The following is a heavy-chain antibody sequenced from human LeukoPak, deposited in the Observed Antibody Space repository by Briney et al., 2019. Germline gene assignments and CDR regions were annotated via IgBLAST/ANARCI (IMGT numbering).Heavy chain of an antibody. CDR3: VRKNQDFNAAFDV. V-gene: IGHV3-53*01. Sequence: HPGGSLRLSCAASGFTVSNNYMSWVRQAPGKGLEWVSITYSDGNTNYAVSVKGRFTISRDTSQNTLCLQMNSLRAEDTAVYYCVRKNQDFNAAFDVWGQGTVVTVSS. CDR2: TYSDGNT. J-gene: IGHJ3*01. D-gene: IGHD1-14*01. CDR1: GFTVSNNY.